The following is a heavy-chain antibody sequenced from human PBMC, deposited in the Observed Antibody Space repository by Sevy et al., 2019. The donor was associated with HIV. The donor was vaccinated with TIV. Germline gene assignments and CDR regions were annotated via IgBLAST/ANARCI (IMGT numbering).Heavy chain of an antibody. CDR2: IRQDGNEI. J-gene: IGHJ4*02. V-gene: IGHV3-7*03. CDR3: ARRYFDL. CDR1: VFTFDMYW. Sequence: GGSLRLSCDASVFTFDMYWMQWVRQAPGKGLEWVANIRQDGNEIYYAASVRGRYTISRDNAKGSLYLQMNNLRVEDTATYYCARRYFDLWGQGTLVTVSS.